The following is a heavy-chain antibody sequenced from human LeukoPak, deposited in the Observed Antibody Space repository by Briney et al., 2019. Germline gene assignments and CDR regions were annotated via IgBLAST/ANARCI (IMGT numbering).Heavy chain of an antibody. CDR3: ARALAAAGTDY. V-gene: IGHV3-21*01. D-gene: IGHD6-13*01. CDR2: ISSSSSYI. CDR1: GFTFSSYS. J-gene: IGHJ4*02. Sequence: GGSLRLSCAASGFTFSSYSMNWVRQAPGKGLAWVSSISSSSSYIYYADSVKGRFTISRDNAKNSLYLQMNSLRAEDTAVYYCARALAAAGTDYWGQGTLVTVSS.